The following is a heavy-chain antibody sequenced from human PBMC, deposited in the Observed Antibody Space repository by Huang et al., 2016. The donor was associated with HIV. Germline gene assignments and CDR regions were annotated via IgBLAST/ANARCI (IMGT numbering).Heavy chain of an antibody. Sequence: QVQLKQWGAGLLKPSETLSLTCAVYGGAFRGSSWTWIRQFPEKGLEWIGDIKHNGKINDNPSLSARVTISTDTSKNHFSLPLTSVTAADTALYYCARGFNYYASDNLGVYYFDSWGLGTLVTVSP. V-gene: IGHV4-34*02. J-gene: IGHJ4*02. CDR3: ARGFNYYASDNLGVYYFDS. CDR2: IKHNGKI. CDR1: GGAFRGSS. D-gene: IGHD3-10*01.